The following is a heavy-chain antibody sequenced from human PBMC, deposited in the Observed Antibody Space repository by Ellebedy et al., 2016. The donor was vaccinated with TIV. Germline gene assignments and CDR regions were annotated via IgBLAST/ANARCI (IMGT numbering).Heavy chain of an antibody. J-gene: IGHJ6*02. CDR3: ARESYDILTGYSYGLDV. V-gene: IGHV4-61*01. D-gene: IGHD3-9*01. CDR1: GGSVSSSNNF. Sequence: SETLSLTCTVSGGSVSSSNNFWSWIRQPPGKGLEWIGYIYYSGNSKYNPSLRRRVTTSVDTSKNQFSLKLSSVTAADTAGYYCARESYDILTGYSYGLDVWGQGTTVTVSS. CDR2: IYYSGNS.